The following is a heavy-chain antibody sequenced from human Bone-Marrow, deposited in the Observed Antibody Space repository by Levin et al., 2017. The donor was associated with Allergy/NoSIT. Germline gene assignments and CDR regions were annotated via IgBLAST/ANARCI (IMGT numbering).Heavy chain of an antibody. Sequence: GGSLRLSCAASGFTFSSYWMSWVRQAPGKGLEWVANINEDGSAQFYVDAVKGRFTISRENAKKSLYQQMNSLRVEDTAVDYWARVFGYGSGSIDNYCDYWGLGTLVTVSS. J-gene: IGHJ4*02. CDR1: GFTFSSYW. D-gene: IGHD3-10*01. V-gene: IGHV3-7*04. CDR3: ARVFGYGSGSIDNYCDY. CDR2: INEDGSAQ.